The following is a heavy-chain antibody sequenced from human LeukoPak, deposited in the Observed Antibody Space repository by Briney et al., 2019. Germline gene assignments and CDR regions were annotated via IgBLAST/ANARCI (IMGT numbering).Heavy chain of an antibody. CDR1: GFTFSDHY. J-gene: IGHJ6*03. V-gene: IGHV3-11*06. CDR3: AREGYDFRYYIDV. D-gene: IGHD3-3*01. Sequence: GGSLRLSCAASGFTFSDHYMDWVRQAPGKGLEWVSYISSNSSNKYYADSVKGRFTISRDNAKNSLYLQMKSLRAEDTPLYNSAREGYDFRYYIDVWGKGTTVTVSS. CDR2: ISSNSSNK.